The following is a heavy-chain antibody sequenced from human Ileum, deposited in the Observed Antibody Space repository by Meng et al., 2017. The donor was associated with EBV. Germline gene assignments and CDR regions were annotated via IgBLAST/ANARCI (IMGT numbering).Heavy chain of an antibody. CDR1: GGSFSGYY. J-gene: IGHJ4*02. CDR3: ARVMRRVNYNSGWYAKF. D-gene: IGHD6-19*01. Sequence: QVQPPQWSAGLGKSSETLSLTCAVYGGSFSGYYWTWIRQAPGRGLEWIGESNYAGSTNYNPSLKSRVTISVDTSKKQFSLNLTSVTAADTAVYYCARVMRRVNYNSGWYAKFWGQGNLVTVSS. V-gene: IGHV4-34*01. CDR2: SNYAGST.